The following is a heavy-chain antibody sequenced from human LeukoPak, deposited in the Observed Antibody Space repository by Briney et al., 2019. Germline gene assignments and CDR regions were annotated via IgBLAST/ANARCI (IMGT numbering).Heavy chain of an antibody. D-gene: IGHD3-16*01. V-gene: IGHV3-7*04. CDR1: GFSFSSYW. CDR3: ARAYGGLIDY. Sequence: GGSLRLSCAASGFSFSSYWMSWVRQAPGKGLEWVANIKQDGTDKYYLDSVKGRFTISKDNSKNTLYLQMNSLSGDDTSMYFCARAYGGLIDYWGQGTLVTVSS. CDR2: IKQDGTDK. J-gene: IGHJ4*02.